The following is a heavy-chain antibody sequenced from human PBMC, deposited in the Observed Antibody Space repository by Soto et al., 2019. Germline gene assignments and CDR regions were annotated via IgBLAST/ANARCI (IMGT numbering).Heavy chain of an antibody. D-gene: IGHD3-22*01. Sequence: GGSLRLSCAASGFTFSSYGMHWVRQAPGKGLEWVAVISYDGGNKYYADSVKGRFTISRDNSKNTLYLQMNSLRAEDTAVYYCAKSSYYDSSAPLDYWGQGTLVTVSS. CDR1: GFTFSSYG. CDR3: AKSSYYDSSAPLDY. V-gene: IGHV3-30*18. CDR2: ISYDGGNK. J-gene: IGHJ4*02.